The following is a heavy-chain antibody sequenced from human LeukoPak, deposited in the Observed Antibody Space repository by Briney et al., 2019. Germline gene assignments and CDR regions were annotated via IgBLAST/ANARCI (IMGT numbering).Heavy chain of an antibody. D-gene: IGHD2-2*01. CDR2: IYYSGST. CDR3: ARDFRCSSTSCYEAWFDP. CDR1: GGSISSYY. V-gene: IGHV4-59*01. Sequence: SETLSLTCTVSGGSISSYYWSWIRQPPGKGLEWIGYIYYSGSTNYDPSLKSRVTISVDTSKNQLSLKLSSVTAADTAVYYCARDFRCSSTSCYEAWFDPWGQGTLVTVSS. J-gene: IGHJ5*02.